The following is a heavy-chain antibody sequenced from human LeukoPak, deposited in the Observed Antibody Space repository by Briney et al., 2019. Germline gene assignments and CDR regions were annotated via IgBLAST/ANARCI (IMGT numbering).Heavy chain of an antibody. J-gene: IGHJ6*02. V-gene: IGHV1-69*13. Sequence: ASVKVSCKASGGTFSSYAISWVRQAPGQGLEWMGGIIPIFGTANYAQKFQGRVTITADESTSTAYMELSSLRSEDTAVYYCARVEGAALGGYYYYYYGMDVWGQGTTVTVSS. CDR3: ARVEGAALGGYYYYYYGMDV. D-gene: IGHD1-26*01. CDR1: GGTFSSYA. CDR2: IIPIFGTA.